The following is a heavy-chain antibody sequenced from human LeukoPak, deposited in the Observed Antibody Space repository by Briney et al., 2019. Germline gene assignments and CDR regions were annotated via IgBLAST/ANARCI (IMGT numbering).Heavy chain of an antibody. Sequence: GGSLRLSCAASGFTFSSYAMNWVRQAPGKGLEWVSGISGSGGSTYYADSVKGRVTISRDNSRNTLYLQMNSLRAEDTAVYYCAKDLSSSWNYFDYWGQGTLVTVSS. D-gene: IGHD6-13*01. CDR3: AKDLSSSWNYFDY. CDR2: ISGSGGST. V-gene: IGHV3-23*01. CDR1: GFTFSSYA. J-gene: IGHJ4*02.